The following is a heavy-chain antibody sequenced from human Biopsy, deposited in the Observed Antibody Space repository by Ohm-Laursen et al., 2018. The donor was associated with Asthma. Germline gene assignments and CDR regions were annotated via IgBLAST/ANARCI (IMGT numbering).Heavy chain of an antibody. CDR1: GFTFRSYA. CDR3: ARDVMEWYLPAFDF. CDR2: GGSYYDGGLK. Sequence: SLRLSCSASGFTFRSYAMHWVRQAPGKGLEWVAVGGSYYDGGLKYYADSVNGRFTVYRDDSKNTLYLQMNSLRPDDTAVYYCARDVMEWYLPAFDFWGQGTLVTVSS. V-gene: IGHV3-30-3*01. J-gene: IGHJ4*02. D-gene: IGHD3-3*01.